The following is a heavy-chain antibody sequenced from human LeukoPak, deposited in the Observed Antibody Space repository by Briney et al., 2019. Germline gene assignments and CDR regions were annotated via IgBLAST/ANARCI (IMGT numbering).Heavy chain of an antibody. CDR3: ARDAYGSSVDY. V-gene: IGHV3-21*01. D-gene: IGHD1-26*01. Sequence: PGGSLRLSCAASGFTFSSYTMNWVRQAPGKGLEWVSSIGGSSNYIYYADSVKGRFTISRDNAKNSLYLQMNSLRAEDTAVYYCARDAYGSSVDYWGQGTLVTVSS. CDR2: IGGSSNYI. J-gene: IGHJ4*02. CDR1: GFTFSSYT.